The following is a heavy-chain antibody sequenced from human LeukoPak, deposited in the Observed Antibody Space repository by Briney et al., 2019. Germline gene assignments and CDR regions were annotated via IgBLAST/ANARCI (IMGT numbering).Heavy chain of an antibody. D-gene: IGHD4-17*01. CDR1: GGSISSYY. CDR2: IYYSGST. CDR3: ARGANYGDYGLDAFDV. Sequence: SSETLSLTCTVSGGSISSYYWSWIRQPPGKGLEWIGYIYYSGSTNYNPSLKSRVTISVDTSKNQFSLKLSSVTAADTAVYHCARGANYGDYGLDAFDVWGQGTMVTVSS. V-gene: IGHV4-59*01. J-gene: IGHJ3*01.